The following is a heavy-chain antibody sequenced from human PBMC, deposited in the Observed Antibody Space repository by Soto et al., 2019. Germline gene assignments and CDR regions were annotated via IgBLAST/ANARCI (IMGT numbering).Heavy chain of an antibody. CDR2: IIPILGIA. D-gene: IGHD1-26*01. CDR3: AREGGAENLYYFDY. CDR1: GGTFSSYT. V-gene: IGHV1-69*08. J-gene: IGHJ4*02. Sequence: QVQLVQSGAEVKKPGSSVKVSCKASGGTFSSYTISWVRQAPGQGLEWMGRIIPILGIANYAQKFQGRVTITADKSTSTAYMELSSLRSEDTAVYYCAREGGAENLYYFDYWGQGTLVTVSS.